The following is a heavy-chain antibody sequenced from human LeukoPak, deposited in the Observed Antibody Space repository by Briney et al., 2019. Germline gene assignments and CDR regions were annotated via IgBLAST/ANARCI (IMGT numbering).Heavy chain of an antibody. D-gene: IGHD1-26*01. CDR3: ARARSIVGATGALYNGMDV. CDR1: GGTFSSYT. V-gene: IGHV1-69*02. Sequence: SVKVSCKASGGTFSSYTITWVRQAPGQGLEWMGRIIPMVDIANYAQNFQGRVTITADKSTSTAYMELTSLRSEDTAVYYCARARSIVGATGALYNGMDVWGQGTTVTVS. J-gene: IGHJ6*02. CDR2: IIPMVDIA.